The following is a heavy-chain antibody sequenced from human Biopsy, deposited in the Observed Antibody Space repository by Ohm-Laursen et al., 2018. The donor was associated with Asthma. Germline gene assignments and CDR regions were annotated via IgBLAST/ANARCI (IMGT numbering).Heavy chain of an antibody. CDR1: GDSFSNYA. CDR3: ARGYSGSDRIVYYYSGLEV. V-gene: IGHV1-69*13. J-gene: IGHJ6*02. Sequence: AASVKVSCKASGDSFSNYAISWVRQAPGQRLEWMGGLIPVLGTPDHAQMFEGRVTITADESTSTAYMELSSLSSEDTAVYYCARGYSGSDRIVYYYSGLEVWGQGTTVTVSS. CDR2: LIPVLGTP. D-gene: IGHD5-12*01.